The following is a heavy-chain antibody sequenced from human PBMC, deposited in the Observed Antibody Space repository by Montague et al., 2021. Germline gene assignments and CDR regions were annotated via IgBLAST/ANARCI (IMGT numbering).Heavy chain of an antibody. CDR2: MYYSGST. CDR1: GDSLSSVGYS. V-gene: IGHV4-31*03. J-gene: IGHJ4*02. D-gene: IGHD6-13*01. Sequence: SQTLSLTCTVSGDSLSSVGYSWTWIRQHPGKGLEWIGYMYYSGSTYYNPSLKSRVTISGDTSKNHFSLRLTSVTAADTAVYYCARGRLATGDFDYWGQGTLLTVSS. CDR3: ARGRLATGDFDY.